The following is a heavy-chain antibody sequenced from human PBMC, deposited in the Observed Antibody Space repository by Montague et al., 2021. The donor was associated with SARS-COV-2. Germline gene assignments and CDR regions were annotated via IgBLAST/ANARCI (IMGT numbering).Heavy chain of an antibody. Sequence: SETLSLTCAVYGGSFSGYYWSWIRQPPGKGLEWIGEINHSGSTNXXPSLKSRVTISVDTSKNQFSLKLSSVTAADTAVYYCARRGYSYYYYGMDVWDQGTTVTVSS. D-gene: IGHD5-24*01. CDR1: GGSFSGYY. CDR3: ARRGYSYYYYGMDV. J-gene: IGHJ6*02. V-gene: IGHV4-34*01. CDR2: INHSGST.